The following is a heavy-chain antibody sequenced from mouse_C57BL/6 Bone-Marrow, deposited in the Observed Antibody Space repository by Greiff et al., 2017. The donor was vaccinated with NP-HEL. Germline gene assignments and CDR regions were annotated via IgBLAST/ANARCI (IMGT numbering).Heavy chain of an antibody. CDR3: AKNGDYYGSSYFDY. Sequence: VQLQQSGPGLVQPSQSLSITCTVSGFSLTSYGVHWVRQSPGKGLEWLGVIWRGGSTDYNAAFMSRLSITKDNSKSQVFFKMNSLQADDTAIYYCAKNGDYYGSSYFDYWGQGTTLTVSS. CDR1: GFSLTSYG. J-gene: IGHJ2*01. V-gene: IGHV2-5*01. CDR2: IWRGGST. D-gene: IGHD1-1*01.